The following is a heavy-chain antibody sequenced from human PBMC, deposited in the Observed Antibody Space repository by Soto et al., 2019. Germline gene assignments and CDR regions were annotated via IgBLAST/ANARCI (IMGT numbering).Heavy chain of an antibody. CDR1: RFSFDTYA. V-gene: IGHV3-23*01. CDR2: ISGGGGDR. CDR3: ARVKCSTGCSPNWFDP. J-gene: IGHJ5*02. D-gene: IGHD2-2*01. Sequence: EVQLLESGGGLAQPGGSLTLSCAASRFSFDTYAMTWVRRAPGKGLEWVSAISGGGGDRFYADSVKGRFSISRDNSKNTLNLQMNSLRAEDTAVYYCARVKCSTGCSPNWFDPWGQGTLLTVSS.